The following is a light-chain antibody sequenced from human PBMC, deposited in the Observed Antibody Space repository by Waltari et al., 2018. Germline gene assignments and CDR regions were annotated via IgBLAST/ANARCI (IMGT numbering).Light chain of an antibody. CDR2: EVR. CDR3: YSYARTITFV. V-gene: IGLV2-23*02. CDR1: SSDVGNSNH. J-gene: IGLJ3*02. Sequence: QSALTQPASVSGSPGQSITTSCAGTSSDVGNSNHASWYQQHPGRAPKPIIYEVRERPSGVSNRFSGSKSGNTASLTISGLQPEDEADYYCYSYARTITFVFGGGTKLTVL.